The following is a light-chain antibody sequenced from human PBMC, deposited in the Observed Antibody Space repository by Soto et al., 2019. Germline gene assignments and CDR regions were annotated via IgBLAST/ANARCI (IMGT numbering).Light chain of an antibody. CDR2: GAS. CDR3: QQYGGARWT. V-gene: IGKV3-20*01. J-gene: IGKJ1*01. CDR1: QSVVTNS. Sequence: EIVMTQSPATLSLSPGERATLSCRASQSVVTNSLAWYQQKPGQAPRLIIYGASNRATGIPDRFSGRGSGTDFTLTISRLEPEDCAVYYCQQYGGARWTFGQGTKVDIK.